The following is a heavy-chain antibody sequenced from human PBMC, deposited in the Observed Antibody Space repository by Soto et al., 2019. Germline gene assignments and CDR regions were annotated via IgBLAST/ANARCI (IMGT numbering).Heavy chain of an antibody. J-gene: IGHJ6*02. D-gene: IGHD5-12*01. CDR3: ARSLATIIYYYYGMDV. CDR1: GGSFSGYY. Sequence: SETLSLTCAVYGGSFSGYYWSWIRQPPGKGLEWIGEINHSGSTNYNPSLKSRVTISVDTSKNQFSLKLSSVTAAGTAVYYCARSLATIIYYYYGMDVWGQGTTVTVSS. V-gene: IGHV4-34*01. CDR2: INHSGST.